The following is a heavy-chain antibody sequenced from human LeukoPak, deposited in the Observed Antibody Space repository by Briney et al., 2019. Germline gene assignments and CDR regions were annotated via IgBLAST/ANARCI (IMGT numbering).Heavy chain of an antibody. D-gene: IGHD2-2*01. CDR2: INPNSGGT. CDR3: ARVVVVPAATLDY. Sequence: ASMKVSCKASGYTFTCYYMHWVRQAPGQGLEWMGWINPNSGGTNYAQKLQGRVTMTRDTSISTAYMELSRLRSDDTAVYYCARVVVVPAATLDYWGQGTLVTVSS. CDR1: GYTFTCYY. V-gene: IGHV1-2*02. J-gene: IGHJ4*02.